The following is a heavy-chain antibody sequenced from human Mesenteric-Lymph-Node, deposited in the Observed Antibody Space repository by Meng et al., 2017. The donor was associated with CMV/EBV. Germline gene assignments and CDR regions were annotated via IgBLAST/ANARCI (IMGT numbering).Heavy chain of an antibody. CDR1: GFTFSNYG. Sequence: GESLKISCATSGFTFSNYGMHWVRQAPGKGLEWVASKRNDGSNEYYADSVKGRFTISRDNAQNTVYLQMNSLRAEDTAVYYCARDDRIWSGYYPGYYFGMDVWGQGTTVTVSS. CDR3: ARDDRIWSGYYPGYYFGMDV. J-gene: IGHJ6*02. D-gene: IGHD3-3*01. V-gene: IGHV3-30*02. CDR2: KRNDGSNE.